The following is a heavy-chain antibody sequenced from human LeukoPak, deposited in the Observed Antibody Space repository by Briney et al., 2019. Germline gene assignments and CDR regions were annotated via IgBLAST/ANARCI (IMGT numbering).Heavy chain of an antibody. CDR3: ARLVRPPYCGGDCYSVDY. D-gene: IGHD2-21*02. Sequence: ASVKVSCKASGYTFTSYDINWVRQAPGQGLEWMGWMSPNSGNTGYAQKFQGRVTMTRNTSISTAYMELSSLRSEDTAVYYCARLVRPPYCGGDCYSVDYWGQGTLVTVSS. J-gene: IGHJ4*02. CDR2: MSPNSGNT. V-gene: IGHV1-8*01. CDR1: GYTFTSYD.